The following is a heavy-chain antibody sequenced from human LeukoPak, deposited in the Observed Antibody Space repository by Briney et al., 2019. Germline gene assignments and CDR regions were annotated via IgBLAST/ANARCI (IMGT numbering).Heavy chain of an antibody. CDR3: ARGPSSNWSGLDF. CDR2: ISPTGSTT. D-gene: IGHD6-13*01. J-gene: IGHJ4*02. Sequence: PGGSLRLSCAASGFSFSGHWMHWARQLPGKGLVWVSRISPTGSTTSYADSVKGRFTVSRDKAKNTLYLQVNNLRAEDTAVYYCARGPSSNWSGLDFWGQGTLLTVSS. V-gene: IGHV3-74*01. CDR1: GFSFSGHW.